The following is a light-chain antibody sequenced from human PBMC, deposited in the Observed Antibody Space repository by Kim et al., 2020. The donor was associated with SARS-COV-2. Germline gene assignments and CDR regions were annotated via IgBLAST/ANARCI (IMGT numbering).Light chain of an antibody. J-gene: IGLJ1*01. CDR3: QVWDSIREHYF. CDR2: YDG. Sequence: APGKTARIPWWGDKFGSKSVSWYQQKPGQAPVLVIYYDGDRPSGIPERFSGANSGNTATLTISWVEAGDEADYYCQVWDSIREHYFFGPGTKVTVL. V-gene: IGLV3-21*01. CDR1: KFGSKS.